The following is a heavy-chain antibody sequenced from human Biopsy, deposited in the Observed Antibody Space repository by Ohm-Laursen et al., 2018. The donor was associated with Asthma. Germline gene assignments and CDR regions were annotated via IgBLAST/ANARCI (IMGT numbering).Heavy chain of an antibody. Sequence: LSLTCAASGFAVSRDHMFWVRQAPGKGLEWVSVIYSGGTSHTADSVRGRFTISRDYSKNTLYLQMHSLRAEDTAVYYCARTFHFWSPYHAEHYQLWGQGTLVTVSS. V-gene: IGHV3-66*01. CDR1: GFAVSRDH. CDR2: IYSGGTS. CDR3: ARTFHFWSPYHAEHYQL. D-gene: IGHD3-3*02. J-gene: IGHJ1*01.